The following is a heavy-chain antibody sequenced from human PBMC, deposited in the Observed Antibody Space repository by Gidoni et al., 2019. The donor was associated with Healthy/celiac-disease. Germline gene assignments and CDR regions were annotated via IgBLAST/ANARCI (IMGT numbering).Heavy chain of an antibody. D-gene: IGHD3-10*01. J-gene: IGHJ4*02. CDR3: AKGTVGWEDRITMVRGMDY. CDR2: INAGNGNT. CDR1: GYTFPSYA. V-gene: IGHV1-3*01. Sequence: QVQLVQSGAEVKKPGASVKGSCKASGYTFPSYAMHWVRQAPGQRLEWMGWINAGNGNTKYSQTFQGRVTITRDTYASTAYMELSSLRSEDTAVYYCAKGTVGWEDRITMVRGMDYWGQGTLVTVSS.